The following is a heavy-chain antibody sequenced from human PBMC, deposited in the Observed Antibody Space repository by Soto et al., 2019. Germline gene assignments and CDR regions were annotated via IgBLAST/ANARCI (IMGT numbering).Heavy chain of an antibody. Sequence: QVQLVESGGGVVQPGRSLRLSCAASGFTFSSYGMHWVRQAPGKGLEWVAVISYDGSNKYYADSVKGRFIISRDNSKNTLYLQMNSLRAEDTAVYYCAKADDGHYYDSSGHIYYWGQGTLVTVSS. CDR3: AKADDGHYYDSSGHIYY. D-gene: IGHD3-22*01. J-gene: IGHJ4*02. CDR2: ISYDGSNK. CDR1: GFTFSSYG. V-gene: IGHV3-30*18.